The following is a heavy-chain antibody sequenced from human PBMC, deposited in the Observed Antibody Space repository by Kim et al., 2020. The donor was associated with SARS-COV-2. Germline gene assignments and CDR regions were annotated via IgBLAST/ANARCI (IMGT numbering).Heavy chain of an antibody. CDR3: ARGMYSRNWYFDL. CDR2: INHSGST. J-gene: IGHJ2*01. D-gene: IGHD6-13*01. CDR1: GGSFSGYY. Sequence: SETLSHTCAVYGGSFSGYYWSWIRQPPGKGLEWIGEINHSGSTNYNPSLKSRVTISVDTSKKQFSLKLNSVTAADTAVYYCARGMYSRNWYFDLWGRGT. V-gene: IGHV4-34*01.